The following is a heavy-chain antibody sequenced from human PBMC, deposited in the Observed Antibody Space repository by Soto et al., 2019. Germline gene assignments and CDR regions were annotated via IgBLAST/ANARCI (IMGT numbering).Heavy chain of an antibody. D-gene: IGHD1-7*01. V-gene: IGHV5-51*01. Sequence: PGESLKISCNGSGYSFTSYWIGLVLQMPGKGLEWMGIIYPGDSDTRYSPSFQGQVTISADKSISTAYLQWSSLKASDTAMYYCARRAYNWNYAFDIWGQGTMATVSS. CDR1: GYSFTSYW. J-gene: IGHJ3*02. CDR2: IYPGDSDT. CDR3: ARRAYNWNYAFDI.